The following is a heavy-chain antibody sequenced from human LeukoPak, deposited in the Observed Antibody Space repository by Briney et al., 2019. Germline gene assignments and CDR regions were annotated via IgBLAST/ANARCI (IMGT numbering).Heavy chain of an antibody. Sequence: GASVKVSCKASGYTFTGYYMHWVRRAPGQGLEWMGWINPNSGGTNYAQKFQGRVTMTRDTSISTAYMELSRLRSDDTAVYYCARDDCSSTSCYTGIDYWGQGTLVTVSS. CDR2: INPNSGGT. D-gene: IGHD2-2*02. CDR1: GYTFTGYY. CDR3: ARDDCSSTSCYTGIDY. J-gene: IGHJ4*02. V-gene: IGHV1-2*02.